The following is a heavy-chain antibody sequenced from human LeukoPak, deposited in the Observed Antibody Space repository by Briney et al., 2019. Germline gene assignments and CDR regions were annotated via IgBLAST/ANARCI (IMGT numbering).Heavy chain of an antibody. Sequence: ASVKVSCKASGYTFTGYYMHWVRQAPGQGLEWMGWINPNSGGTNYAQKFQGRVTMTRDTSISTAYMELSRLRSDDTAVYYCASGGDVVVPAAIGNWFDPWGQGTLVTVSS. V-gene: IGHV1-2*02. CDR2: INPNSGGT. J-gene: IGHJ5*02. CDR3: ASGGDVVVPAAIGNWFDP. CDR1: GYTFTGYY. D-gene: IGHD2-2*01.